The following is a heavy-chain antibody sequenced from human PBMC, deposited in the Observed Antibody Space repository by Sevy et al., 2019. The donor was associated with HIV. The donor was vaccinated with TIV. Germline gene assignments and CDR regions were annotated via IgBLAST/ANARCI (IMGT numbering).Heavy chain of an antibody. CDR2: IYYSGNT. J-gene: IGHJ4*03. Sequence: SETLSLTCSVSSGSLGNYYWYWIRQTPGKGLEWLGLIYYSGNTNYNPSLKSRVTMSIDTSRNQFSLRLDSLTAADTAVYYCGRRAFLGDYFESWGQGILVTVS. D-gene: IGHD3-16*01. V-gene: IGHV4-59*08. CDR3: GRRAFLGDYFES. CDR1: SGSLGNYY.